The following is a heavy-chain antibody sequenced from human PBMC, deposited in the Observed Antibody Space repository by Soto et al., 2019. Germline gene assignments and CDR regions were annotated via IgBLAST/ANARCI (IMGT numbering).Heavy chain of an antibody. Sequence: EVQLVEAGGGVVQPGGSLRLSCAASGFTFSTNLMHWVRQAPGKGLVWVSRINSDGTNAAYADSVQGRFTISRDNAKNTLYLPMNRLTGEDTAVYYCAKAGAGVANFDYWGQGTLVTVSS. CDR1: GFTFSTNL. J-gene: IGHJ4*02. CDR2: INSDGTNA. V-gene: IGHV3-74*01. D-gene: IGHD3-3*01. CDR3: AKAGAGVANFDY.